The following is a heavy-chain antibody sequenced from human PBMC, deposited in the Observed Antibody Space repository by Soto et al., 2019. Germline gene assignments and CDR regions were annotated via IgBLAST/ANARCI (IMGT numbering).Heavy chain of an antibody. Sequence: GGSLRLSCAASGFTFSSYEMNWVRQAPGKGLEWVSYISSSGSTIYYADSVKGRFTISRDNAKNSLYLQMNSLRAEDTAVYYCARGDLTSFDYWGQGTLVTVSS. D-gene: IGHD2-21*02. CDR3: ARGDLTSFDY. CDR1: GFTFSSYE. J-gene: IGHJ4*02. V-gene: IGHV3-48*03. CDR2: ISSSGSTI.